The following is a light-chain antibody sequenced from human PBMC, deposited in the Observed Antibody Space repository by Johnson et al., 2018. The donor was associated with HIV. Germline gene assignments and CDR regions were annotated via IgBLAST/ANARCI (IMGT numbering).Light chain of an antibody. J-gene: IGLJ1*01. Sequence: QSVLTQPPSVSAAPGQKVTISCSGSSSNIGNNYVSWYQQLPGTAPKLLIYDNNKRPSGIHDRFSGSKYGTSATLGIPGSQPGDEADYYCGIWASSVSAYVIGTVTKVTVL. CDR2: DNN. CDR3: GIWASSVSAYV. V-gene: IGLV1-51*01. CDR1: SSNIGNNY.